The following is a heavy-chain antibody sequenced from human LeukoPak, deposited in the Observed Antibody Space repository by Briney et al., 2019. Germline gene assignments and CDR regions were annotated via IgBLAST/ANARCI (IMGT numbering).Heavy chain of an antibody. J-gene: IGHJ4*02. D-gene: IGHD3-3*01. CDR3: AKDPRFLEWLLPYFDY. CDR2: ISGSGGST. V-gene: IGHV3-23*01. Sequence: GGSLRLSCAASGFTFSSYAMSWVRQAPGKGLEWVSAISGSGGSTYYADSVKGRFTISRDNSKNTLYLQMNSLRAEDTVVYYCAKDPRFLEWLLPYFDYWGQGTLVTVSS. CDR1: GFTFSSYA.